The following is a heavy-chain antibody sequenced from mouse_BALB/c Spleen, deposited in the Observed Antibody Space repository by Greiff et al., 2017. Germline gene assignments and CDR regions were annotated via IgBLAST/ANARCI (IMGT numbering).Heavy chain of an antibody. J-gene: IGHJ4*01. V-gene: IGHV3-6*02. D-gene: IGHD2-4*01. CDR2: ISYDGSN. CDR3: ARGGMITYYYAMDY. CDR1: GYSITSGYY. Sequence: EVKLQESGPGLVKPSQSLSLTCSVTGYSITSGYYWNWIRQFPGNKLEWMGYISYDGSNNYNPSLKNRISITRDTSKNQFFLKLNSVTTEDTATYYCARGGMITYYYAMDYWGQGTSVTVSS.